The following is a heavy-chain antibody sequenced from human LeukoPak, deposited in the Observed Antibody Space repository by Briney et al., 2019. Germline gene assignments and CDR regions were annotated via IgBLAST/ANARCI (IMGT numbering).Heavy chain of an antibody. Sequence: PSETLSLTCAVTGYSISSGYYWGWIRQPPGKGLEWIGSIYHSGSTYYNPSLKSRVTISVDTSKNQFSLKLGSVTAADTAVYYCARDLGYCGGDCHRADAFDIWGQGTMVTVSS. J-gene: IGHJ3*02. CDR2: IYHSGST. D-gene: IGHD2-21*02. CDR3: ARDLGYCGGDCHRADAFDI. CDR1: GYSISSGYY. V-gene: IGHV4-38-2*02.